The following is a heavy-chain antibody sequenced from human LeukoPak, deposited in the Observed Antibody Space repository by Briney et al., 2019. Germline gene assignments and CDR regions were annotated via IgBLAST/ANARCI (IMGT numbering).Heavy chain of an antibody. V-gene: IGHV5-51*01. D-gene: IGHD6-19*01. CDR1: GYRFTSYW. Sequence: GESLKISCKGSGYRFTSYWIGWVRQMPGKGLEWMGIIYPGDSDTRYSPSFQGQVTISADKSISTASLQWSSLKASDTAIYYCARRIPVAGLYYFDLWGQGTLVTVSS. J-gene: IGHJ4*02. CDR2: IYPGDSDT. CDR3: ARRIPVAGLYYFDL.